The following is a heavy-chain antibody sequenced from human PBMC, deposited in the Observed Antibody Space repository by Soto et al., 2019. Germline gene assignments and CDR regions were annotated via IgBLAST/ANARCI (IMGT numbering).Heavy chain of an antibody. CDR3: AGQYSYGSYGMDV. Sequence: SENLTVTCTASAGSISTDYSSCVRQPPAKGLERIGYIYYSGSTNYNPSLKSRVTISVDTSKNQFSLKLSSVTAADTAVYYWAGQYSYGSYGMDVWGQVTTVTVS. CDR1: AGSISTDY. CDR2: IYYSGST. V-gene: IGHV4-59*08. D-gene: IGHD5-18*01. J-gene: IGHJ6*02.